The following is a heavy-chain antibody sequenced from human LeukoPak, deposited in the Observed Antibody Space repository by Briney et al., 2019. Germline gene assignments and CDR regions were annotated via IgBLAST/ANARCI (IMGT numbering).Heavy chain of an antibody. CDR2: ISGSGGST. CDR3: AKDVDSSGYYLDY. Sequence: PGGSLRLSCAASGFTVSNNYMSWVRQAPGKGLEWVSAISGSGGSTYYADSVKGRFNISRDNSKNTLYLQMNSLRAEDTAVYYCAKDVDSSGYYLDYWGQGTLVTVSS. V-gene: IGHV3-23*01. CDR1: GFTVSNNY. J-gene: IGHJ4*02. D-gene: IGHD3-22*01.